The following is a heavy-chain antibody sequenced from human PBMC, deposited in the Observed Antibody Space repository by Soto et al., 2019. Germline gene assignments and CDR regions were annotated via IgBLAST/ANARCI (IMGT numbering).Heavy chain of an antibody. Sequence: SGPTLVNPTETLTLTCTVSGFSLSNARMGVSWIRQPPGKALEWLAHIFSNDEKSYSTSLKSRLTISKDTSKSQVVLTMTNMALVDTATYYCARAYSSSSDRVGHWGHGTLVTVS. CDR3: ARAYSSSSDRVGH. CDR1: GFSLSNARMG. D-gene: IGHD6-13*01. J-gene: IGHJ5*02. CDR2: IFSNDEK. V-gene: IGHV2-26*01.